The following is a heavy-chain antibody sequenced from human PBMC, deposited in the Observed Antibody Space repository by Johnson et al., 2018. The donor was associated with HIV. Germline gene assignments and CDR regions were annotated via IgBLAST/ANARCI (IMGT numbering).Heavy chain of an antibody. V-gene: IGHV3-53*01. Sequence: VQLVESGGGLIQPGGSLRLSCAASGFTVSSNYMSWVRQAPGKGLEWVSVIYSGGSTYYADSVKGRFTIYREHSKNTLYLQMNSLRAEDTAVDYCARDPRGIYYDSSGPSQRAFDIWGQGTMVTVSS. CDR2: IYSGGST. CDR1: GFTVSSNY. J-gene: IGHJ3*02. CDR3: ARDPRGIYYDSSGPSQRAFDI. D-gene: IGHD3-22*01.